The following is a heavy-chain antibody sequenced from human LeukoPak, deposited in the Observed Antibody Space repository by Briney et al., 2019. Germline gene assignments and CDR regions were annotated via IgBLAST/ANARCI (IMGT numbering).Heavy chain of an antibody. CDR3: GLVASGNWWFDP. J-gene: IGHJ5*02. CDR2: INPNSGGT. V-gene: IGHV1-2*02. CDR1: GYTFTVYH. Sequence: GASVKVSCKTPGYTFTVYHIHWVRQAPGQGLEWMGWINPNSGGTNYAQKLQDRVTMTGDTSISTAYMELRSLTSDDAAVYYCGLVASGNWWFDPWGQGTLVTVSS. D-gene: IGHD2-8*02.